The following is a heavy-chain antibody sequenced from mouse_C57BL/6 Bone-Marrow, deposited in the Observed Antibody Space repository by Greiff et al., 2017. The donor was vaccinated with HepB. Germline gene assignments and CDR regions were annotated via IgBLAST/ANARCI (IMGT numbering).Heavy chain of an antibody. J-gene: IGHJ2*01. CDR2: IYPRSGNT. D-gene: IGHD1-1*01. CDR3: ARGRSYYGSRGDFDD. Sequence: QVQLQQSGAELARPGASVKLSCKASGYTFTSYGISWVKQRTGQGLEWIGEIYPRSGNTYYNEKFKGKVTLTADKSSSTASMELRSLTSEDSAVYVCARGRSYYGSRGDFDDWGQGTTLTVAS. CDR1: GYTFTSYG. V-gene: IGHV1-81*01.